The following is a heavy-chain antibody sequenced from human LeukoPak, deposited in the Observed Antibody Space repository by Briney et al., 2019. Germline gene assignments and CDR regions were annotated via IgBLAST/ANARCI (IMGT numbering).Heavy chain of an antibody. CDR2: ITYDGYYK. Sequence: PGGSLRLSCAGSEFTFSTYSINWVRQAPGKGLEWVALITYDGYYKYYSDSVKGRFTISSDTSKNTLYLQMNSLRAEDTAVYYCARDLSPVVRASPMGYWGQGTLVTVSS. V-gene: IGHV3-30*03. J-gene: IGHJ4*02. CDR3: ARDLSPVVRASPMGY. D-gene: IGHD3-10*01. CDR1: EFTFSTYS.